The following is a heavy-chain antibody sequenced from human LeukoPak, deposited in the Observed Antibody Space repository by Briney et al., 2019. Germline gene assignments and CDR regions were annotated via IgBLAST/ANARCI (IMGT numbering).Heavy chain of an antibody. Sequence: ASVKVSCKASGYSFTGHYMHWVRQAPGQGLEWMGWINPKSGGTNYAQKFQGRVTMTRDTSISTAYMDMSSLRSDDTAVYYCARGYCGGDCYSGAYWGQGTLVTVSS. CDR1: GYSFTGHY. D-gene: IGHD2-21*02. CDR3: ARGYCGGDCYSGAY. V-gene: IGHV1-2*02. CDR2: INPKSGGT. J-gene: IGHJ4*02.